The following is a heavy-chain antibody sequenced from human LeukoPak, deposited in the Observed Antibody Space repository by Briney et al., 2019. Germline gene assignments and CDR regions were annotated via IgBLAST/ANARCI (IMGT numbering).Heavy chain of an antibody. D-gene: IGHD1-1*01. CDR1: VGSISSYY. Sequence: SETLSLTCTLSVGSISSYYWSWIREPPGGGVEWIWYIYYSVSPYYNLSLQSRVAIPVDKSKKQFSLKLRSVSCAHTALYLFARLLTWNDVAGAFDIWDQGTMVTVSS. V-gene: IGHV4-59*06. CDR3: ARLLTWNDVAGAFDI. J-gene: IGHJ3*02. CDR2: IYYSVSP.